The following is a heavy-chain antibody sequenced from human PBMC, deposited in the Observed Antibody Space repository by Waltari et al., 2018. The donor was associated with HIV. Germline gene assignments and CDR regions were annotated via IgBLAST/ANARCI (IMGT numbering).Heavy chain of an antibody. D-gene: IGHD5-18*01. V-gene: IGHV3-7*01. CDR3: ARDLVYSYGYVSDY. Sequence: EVQLVESGGGLVQPGGSLRLSCAASGFTFSSYWMGWVCQAPGKGVECVAYIMQDGSENYYVDSVKGRFTISRDNAKNSLYLQMNSLRAEDMAVYYCARDLVYSYGYVSDYWGQGTLVTVSS. CDR1: GFTFSSYW. J-gene: IGHJ4*02. CDR2: IMQDGSEN.